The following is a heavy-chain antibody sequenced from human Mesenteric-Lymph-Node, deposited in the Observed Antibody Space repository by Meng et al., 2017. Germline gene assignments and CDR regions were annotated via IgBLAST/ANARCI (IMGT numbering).Heavy chain of an antibody. V-gene: IGHV3-53*05. J-gene: IGHJ3*02. D-gene: IGHD5-12*01. CDR1: GFTVSSSY. CDR3: ARFSGYDPKAFDI. Sequence: ETLSLTCAASGFTVSSSYMTWVRQAPGKGLEWVSVIYSDGNIYYTDSVKGRFTISRDNSKNTLYLQMNSLRAEDTAVYYCARFSGYDPKAFDIWGQGTMVTVSS. CDR2: IYSDGNI.